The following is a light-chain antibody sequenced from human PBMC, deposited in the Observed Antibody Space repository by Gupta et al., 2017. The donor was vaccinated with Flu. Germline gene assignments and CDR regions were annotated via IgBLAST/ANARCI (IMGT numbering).Light chain of an antibody. V-gene: IGLV4-69*01. Sequence: QLVLTQSPSASASLGASVKLTCTLSSGHSSYAIAWHQQQPEKGPRYLMKLISDGSQIKGDGIPDRFSGSSSVAERYLTISSLQSEDEAYYYCQTWGTGIVVFGGGTKLTVL. CDR2: LISDGSQ. J-gene: IGLJ2*01. CDR3: QTWGTGIVV. CDR1: SGHSSYA.